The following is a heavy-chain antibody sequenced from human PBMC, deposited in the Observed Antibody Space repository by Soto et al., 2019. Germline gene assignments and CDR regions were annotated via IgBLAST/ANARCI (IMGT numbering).Heavy chain of an antibody. CDR1: GYTFTSYD. CDR3: ARWRTVTTTYYYGMDV. D-gene: IGHD4-17*01. J-gene: IGHJ6*02. V-gene: IGHV1-8*01. CDR2: MNPNSGNT. Sequence: ASVKVSCKASGYTFTSYDINWVRQATGQGLEWMGWMNPNSGNTGYAQKFQGRVTMTRNTSISTAYMELSSLRSEDTAVYYCARWRTVTTTYYYGMDVWGQRTTVTVSS.